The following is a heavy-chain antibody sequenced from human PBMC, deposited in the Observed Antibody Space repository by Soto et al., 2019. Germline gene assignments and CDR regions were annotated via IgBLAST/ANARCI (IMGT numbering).Heavy chain of an antibody. V-gene: IGHV1-18*01. CDR2: ITPYNGNR. CDR1: GYDFNNYG. Sequence: QVLLVKSGAEVKKPGASVKVSCKASGYDFNNYGFNWLRQSPRLGLEWLGWITPYNGNRNYAQKFQGRVTMTTDASTTTGYMELRSLSSDDTAIYYCARAFATSLRWPHDDFWGQGTLVTVSS. J-gene: IGHJ4*02. CDR3: ARAFATSLRWPHDDF. D-gene: IGHD2-21*01.